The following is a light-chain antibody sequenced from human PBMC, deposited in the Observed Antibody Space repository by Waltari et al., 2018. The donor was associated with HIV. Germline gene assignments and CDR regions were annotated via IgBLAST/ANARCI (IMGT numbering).Light chain of an antibody. Sequence: PGQRIILSCSGSSSNIGSDAVYWYQQFPGTAPKLLLFNSNQRPSGVPDRFSASKSGTSASLAISGLQSDDEADYYCATWDHELDSWVFGGGTKLTVL. V-gene: IGLV1-44*01. CDR3: ATWDHELDSWV. CDR1: SSNIGSDA. CDR2: NSN. J-gene: IGLJ3*02.